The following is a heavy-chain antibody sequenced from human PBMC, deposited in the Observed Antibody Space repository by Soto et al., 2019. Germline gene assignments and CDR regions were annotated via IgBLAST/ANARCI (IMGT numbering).Heavy chain of an antibody. V-gene: IGHV1-3*01. CDR3: ARAPYYDFLRGYWYNRNWYDP. J-gene: IGHJ5*01. D-gene: IGHD3-3*01. CDR2: INAGNGNT. Sequence: ASVKVSCKASGYTFTSYAMHWVRQAPGQRLEWMGWINAGNGNTKYSQKFQGRVTITRDTSASTAYMELSSLRSEDTAVYYCARAPYYDFLRGYWYNRNWYDPWSQGTLVTVSS. CDR1: GYTFTSYA.